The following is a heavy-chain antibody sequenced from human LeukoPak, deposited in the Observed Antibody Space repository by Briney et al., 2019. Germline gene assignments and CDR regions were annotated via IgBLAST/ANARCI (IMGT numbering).Heavy chain of an antibody. V-gene: IGHV3-64D*09. J-gene: IGHJ3*02. Sequence: GGSLRLSCSASGFTFSTHSMHWVRQAPGKGLEYVSTISGSVDTTYYADSVKGRFTISRDNSKNSVYLQMSSMRAEDTAMYHCVIDLGGAWAFDIWGQGTMVTVSS. CDR2: ISGSVDTT. CDR3: VIDLGGAWAFDI. CDR1: GFTFSTHS. D-gene: IGHD1-26*01.